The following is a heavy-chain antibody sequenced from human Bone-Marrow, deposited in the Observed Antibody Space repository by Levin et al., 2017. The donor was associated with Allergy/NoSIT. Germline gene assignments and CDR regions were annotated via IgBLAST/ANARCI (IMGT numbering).Heavy chain of an antibody. Sequence: GGSLRLSCAASGFMFDEFGMSWVRQAPGKGLEWVSGLNWNGESRGYAGSVKGRFTISRDNAKNSLYLQMSSLRAEDTALYYCARVGSYAVMADALDLWGQGTMVTVSS. V-gene: IGHV3-20*04. CDR3: ARVGSYAVMADALDL. CDR2: LNWNGESR. CDR1: GFMFDEFG. D-gene: IGHD3-16*01. J-gene: IGHJ3*01.